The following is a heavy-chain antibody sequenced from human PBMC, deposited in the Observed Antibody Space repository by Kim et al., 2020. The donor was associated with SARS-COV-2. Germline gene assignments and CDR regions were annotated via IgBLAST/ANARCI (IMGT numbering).Heavy chain of an antibody. V-gene: IGHV3-33*01. Sequence: GGSLRLSCAASGFTFSSYGMHWVRQAPGKGLEWVAVIWYDGSNKYYADSVKGRFTISRDNSKNTLYLQMNSLRAEDTAVYYCARETYSIAARPGLDYWGQGTLVTVSS. CDR2: IWYDGSNK. J-gene: IGHJ4*02. CDR3: ARETYSIAARPGLDY. CDR1: GFTFSSYG. D-gene: IGHD6-6*01.